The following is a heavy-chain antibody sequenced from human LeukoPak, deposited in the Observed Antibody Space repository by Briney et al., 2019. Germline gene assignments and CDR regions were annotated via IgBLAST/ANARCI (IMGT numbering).Heavy chain of an antibody. J-gene: IGHJ4*02. CDR3: ATDVEMATMPVDY. CDR1: GSTFSSYA. Sequence: PGGSLRLSCAASGSTFSSYAMSWVRQAPGKGLEWVSAISGSGGSTYYADSVKGRFTISRDNSKNTLYLQMNSLRAEDTAVYYCATDVEMATMPVDYWGQGTLVTVSS. V-gene: IGHV3-23*01. CDR2: ISGSGGST. D-gene: IGHD5-24*01.